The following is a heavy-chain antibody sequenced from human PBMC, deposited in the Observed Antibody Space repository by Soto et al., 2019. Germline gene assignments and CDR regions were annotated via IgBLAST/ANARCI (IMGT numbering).Heavy chain of an antibody. J-gene: IGHJ6*02. CDR1: GYTFTSYD. D-gene: IGHD3-3*01. CDR2: MNPNSGNT. Sequence: ASVTVSCKASGYTFTSYDINWVRQATGQGLEWMGWMNPNSGNTGYAQKFQGRVTMTRNTSISTAYMELSSLRSEDTAVYYCARGSGDFWSGYHYYYYYGMDVWGQGTTVTVSS. V-gene: IGHV1-8*01. CDR3: ARGSGDFWSGYHYYYYYGMDV.